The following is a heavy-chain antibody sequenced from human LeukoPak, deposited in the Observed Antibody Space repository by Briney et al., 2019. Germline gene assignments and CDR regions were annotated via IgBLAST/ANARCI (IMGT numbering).Heavy chain of an antibody. D-gene: IGHD1-1*01. Sequence: GGSLRLSCAASGFTVSSNYMNWVRQAPGKGLEWVSVIYSGGSTYYADSVKGRFTISRENAKNSLYLQMNSLRAGDTAVYYCARENDYYMDVWGKGTTVTISS. CDR1: GFTVSSNY. V-gene: IGHV3-66*01. CDR3: ARENDYYMDV. J-gene: IGHJ6*03. CDR2: IYSGGST.